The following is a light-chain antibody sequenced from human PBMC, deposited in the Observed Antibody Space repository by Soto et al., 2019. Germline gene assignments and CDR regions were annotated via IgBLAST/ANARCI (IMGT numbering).Light chain of an antibody. J-gene: IGKJ1*01. CDR2: DAS. CDR3: QHYDTFSWT. V-gene: IGKV1-5*01. Sequence: DIQMTQSPSTLSASVGDRVTITCRASQSISSWLAWYQQKPGKAPKLLIYDASSLESGVPSRVSGSGSGTEFTLTINSLQPDDFATYFCQHYDTFSWTFGQGTKVDIK. CDR1: QSISSW.